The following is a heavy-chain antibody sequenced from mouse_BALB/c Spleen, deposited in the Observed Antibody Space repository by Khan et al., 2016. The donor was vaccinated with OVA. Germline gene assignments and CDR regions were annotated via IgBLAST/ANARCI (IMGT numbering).Heavy chain of an antibody. V-gene: IGHV9-4*02. CDR3: ARGGAAYYRNDGGAMDY. CDR1: GYTFTTAG. D-gene: IGHD2-14*01. CDR2: INTHSGVP. Sequence: QIQLVQSGPELKKPGETVRISCKASGYTFTTAGMQWVQKMPGKGLKWIGWINTHSGVPKYAEDFKGRFVFSLETSASTAYLQITNLKNEDTATXFCARGGAAYYRNDGGAMDYWGQGTSVTVPS. J-gene: IGHJ4*01.